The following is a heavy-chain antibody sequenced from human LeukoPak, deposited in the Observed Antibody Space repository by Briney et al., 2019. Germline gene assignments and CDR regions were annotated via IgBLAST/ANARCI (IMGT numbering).Heavy chain of an antibody. V-gene: IGHV3-7*01. CDR2: INQAGSEK. Sequence: PGGSLRLSCAASEFIFGAYWMTWVRQAPGKGLEWVANINQAGSEKYYMDSVKGRFTISRDNAKKSLLLQMNSLTAEDTGLYYCVRSLERFGTRDYWGQGTLVTVSS. J-gene: IGHJ4*02. CDR1: EFIFGAYW. D-gene: IGHD3-10*01. CDR3: VRSLERFGTRDY.